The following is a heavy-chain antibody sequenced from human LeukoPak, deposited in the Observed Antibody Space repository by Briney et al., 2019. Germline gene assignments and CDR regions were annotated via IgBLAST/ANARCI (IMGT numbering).Heavy chain of an antibody. Sequence: SETLSLTCTVSGGPIRCYYWSWIRQPPGKGLEWIGYIYYSGSTDYNPSLKSRLTISVDPSKNQFSLKLNSVTAADTAVYYCARRLFDYWGQGTLVTVSS. V-gene: IGHV4-59*08. CDR2: IYYSGST. CDR1: GGPIRCYY. J-gene: IGHJ4*02. CDR3: ARRLFDY.